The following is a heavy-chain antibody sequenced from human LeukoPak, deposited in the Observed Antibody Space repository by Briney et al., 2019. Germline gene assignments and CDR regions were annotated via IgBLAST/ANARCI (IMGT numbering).Heavy chain of an antibody. V-gene: IGHV3-33*06. Sequence: GGSLRLSCAASGFIFRSYGMHWVRQAPGKGLEWVAVIWYDGSNDNYADSVKGRFTISRDNSKNTLYLQMNSLRAEDTAVYYCAKDALGGYSYGPPGDYWGQGTLVTVSS. J-gene: IGHJ4*02. CDR3: AKDALGGYSYGPPGDY. CDR1: GFIFRSYG. CDR2: IWYDGSND. D-gene: IGHD5-18*01.